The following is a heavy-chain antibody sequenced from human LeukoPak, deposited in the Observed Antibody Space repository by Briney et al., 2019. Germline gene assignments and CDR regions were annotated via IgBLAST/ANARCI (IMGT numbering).Heavy chain of an antibody. J-gene: IGHJ4*02. CDR1: GFTFSSYA. CDR2: IFPSSVEI. CDR3: ATYRQVLLPFES. V-gene: IGHV3-23*01. Sequence: GGSLRLSCAASGFTFSSYAMSWVRQAPGKGLEWVSTIFPSSVEIHYADSVKGRFTISRDNSRSTLSLQMDSLRAEDTATYYCATYRQVLLPFESWGQGTLVTVSS. D-gene: IGHD2-8*02.